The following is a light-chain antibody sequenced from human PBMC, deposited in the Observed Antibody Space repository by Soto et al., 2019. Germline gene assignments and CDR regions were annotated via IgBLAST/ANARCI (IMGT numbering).Light chain of an antibody. Sequence: SALTQPPSVSGAPGQRVTISCTGSSSNIGAGYDVHWYQQLPGRAPKLLIYANSNRPSGVPDRFSGSRSGTSASLAITGLQAEDEADYSCQSYDSSLSGFYVFGTGTKVTVL. J-gene: IGLJ1*01. CDR3: QSYDSSLSGFYV. V-gene: IGLV1-40*01. CDR1: SSNIGAGYD. CDR2: ANS.